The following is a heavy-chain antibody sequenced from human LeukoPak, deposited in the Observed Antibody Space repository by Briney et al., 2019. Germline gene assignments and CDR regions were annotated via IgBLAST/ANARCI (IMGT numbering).Heavy chain of an antibody. V-gene: IGHV1-69*13. CDR3: ASPVRNVVVPAAWGCFQH. J-gene: IGHJ1*01. CDR1: GGTFSSYA. CDR2: IIPIFGTA. Sequence: ASVKVSCKASGGTFSSYAISWVQQAPGQGLEWMGGIIPIFGTANYAQKFQGRVTITADESTSTAYMELSSLRSEDTAVYYCASPVRNVVVPAAWGCFQHWGQGTLVTVSS. D-gene: IGHD2-2*01.